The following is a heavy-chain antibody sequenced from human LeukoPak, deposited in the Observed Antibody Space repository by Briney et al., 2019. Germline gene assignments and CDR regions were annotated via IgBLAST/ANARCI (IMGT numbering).Heavy chain of an antibody. Sequence: SETLSLTCTVSGGSISSYYWNWIRQPAGKGLGWIGRIYASGSTNCNPSLKSRVTMSVDTSKNQFSLKLSSVTAADTAVYYCARLNSGWPLDYWGQGTLVTVSS. J-gene: IGHJ4*02. CDR2: IYASGST. CDR1: GGSISSYY. D-gene: IGHD5-12*01. CDR3: ARLNSGWPLDY. V-gene: IGHV4-4*07.